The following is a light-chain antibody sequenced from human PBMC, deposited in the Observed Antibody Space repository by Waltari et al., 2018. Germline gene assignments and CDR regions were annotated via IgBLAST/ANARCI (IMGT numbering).Light chain of an antibody. J-gene: IGLJ2*01. CDR2: DVS. CDR1: SSDVGGYNY. Sequence: QSALTLPASVSGSPGQSITISCTGTSSDVGGYNYVSWYQQHPGKAPKLLIQDVSYRPSWVSNRFSGSKSGNTASLTISGLQAEDEADYYCSSYTSSSSVVFGGGTKLTVL. CDR3: SSYTSSSSVV. V-gene: IGLV2-14*01.